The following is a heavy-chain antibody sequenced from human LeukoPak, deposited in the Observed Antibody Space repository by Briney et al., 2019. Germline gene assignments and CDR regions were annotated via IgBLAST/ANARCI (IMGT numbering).Heavy chain of an antibody. CDR3: ARNSVPSFYSDTSGYFYY. CDR2: INHSGST. V-gene: IGHV4-34*01. CDR1: GGSFSGYY. D-gene: IGHD3-22*01. J-gene: IGHJ4*02. Sequence: PSETLSLTCGVSGGSFSGYYFSWVRQSPEKGLEWIGEINHSGSTNYNPSLKSRVTISVDKVKKQISLKLNYVTAADTAVYYCARNSVPSFYSDTSGYFYYWGQGTLVTVSS.